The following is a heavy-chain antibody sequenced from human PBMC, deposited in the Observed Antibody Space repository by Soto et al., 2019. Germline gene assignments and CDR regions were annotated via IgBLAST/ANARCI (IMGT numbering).Heavy chain of an antibody. Sequence: QVQLVQSGAELKKPGDSVKVSCKSSGYTFTSYALHQVRQAPGQRLEWMGWINAGNGHTKYSRESRAIITITTDASASTSYMELRSLKSADTAVFYGARDFAGGLNEAFDFWGHGTMFTV. CDR1: GYTFTSYA. J-gene: IGHJ3*01. D-gene: IGHD5-12*01. CDR2: INAGNGHT. CDR3: ARDFAGGLNEAFDF. V-gene: IGHV1-3*01.